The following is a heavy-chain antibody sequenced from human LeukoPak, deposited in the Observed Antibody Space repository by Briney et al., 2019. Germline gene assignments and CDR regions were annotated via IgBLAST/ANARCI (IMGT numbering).Heavy chain of an antibody. V-gene: IGHV1-18*01. CDR2: ISAYNGNT. D-gene: IGHD3-16*01. Sequence: ASVKVSCKAFGYTFTSYGISWVRQAPGQGLEWMGWISAYNGNTNYAQKLQGRVTMTTDTSTSTAYMELRSLRSDDTAVYYCARDSSITFGGVMGDAFDIWGQGTMVTVSS. J-gene: IGHJ3*02. CDR3: ARDSSITFGGVMGDAFDI. CDR1: GYTFTSYG.